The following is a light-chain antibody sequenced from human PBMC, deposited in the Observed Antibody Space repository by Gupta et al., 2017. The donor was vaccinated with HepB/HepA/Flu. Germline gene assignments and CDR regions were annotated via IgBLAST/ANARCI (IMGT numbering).Light chain of an antibody. CDR3: QQYGSSPLYT. Sequence: ENVLTQSPGTLSLSPGERVTLSCRASQSLNSNYLAWYQQKPGQAPRLLIYGASIRATGIADRFSGSGSGTDFTLTISRLEPEDFAMYYCQQYGSSPLYTFGQGTKLQIK. J-gene: IGKJ2*01. CDR2: GAS. V-gene: IGKV3-20*01. CDR1: QSLNSNY.